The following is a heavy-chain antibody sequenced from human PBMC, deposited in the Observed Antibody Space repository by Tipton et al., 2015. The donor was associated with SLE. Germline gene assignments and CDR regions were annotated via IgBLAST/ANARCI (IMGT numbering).Heavy chain of an antibody. V-gene: IGHV4-59*11. D-gene: IGHD2-15*01. Sequence: TLSLTCTVSGGSISSHYWSWIRQPPGKGLEWIGYIYYSGSTNYNPSLKSRVTISVDTSKNQFSLKLSSVTAADTAVYYCARGVSVADIDYLGQGTLVTVSS. J-gene: IGHJ4*02. CDR2: IYYSGST. CDR3: ARGVSVADIDY. CDR1: GGSISSHY.